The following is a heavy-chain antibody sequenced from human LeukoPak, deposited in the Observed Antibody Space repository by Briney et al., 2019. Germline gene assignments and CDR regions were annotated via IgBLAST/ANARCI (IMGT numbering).Heavy chain of an antibody. V-gene: IGHV1-69*04. CDR3: ATEPSRSYSFDHLDF. Sequence: ASVKVSCKTSGGTFNNYAISWVRQAPGQGLEWMGRVVPMFGIRNYPQTFRGRVNITADKATNTVYMELRSLRGEDTAIYYCATEPSRSYSFDHLDFWGLGTPVTVSS. CDR1: GGTFNNYA. D-gene: IGHD5-12*01. J-gene: IGHJ4*02. CDR2: VVPMFGIR.